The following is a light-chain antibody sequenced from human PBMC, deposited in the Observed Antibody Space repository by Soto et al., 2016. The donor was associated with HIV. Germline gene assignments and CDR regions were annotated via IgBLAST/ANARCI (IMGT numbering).Light chain of an antibody. J-gene: IGKJ1*01. CDR3: QQYKSYRT. Sequence: DIQMTQSPSTLSASVGDRVTITCRASQSISSWLAWYHQKPGKAPKLLIYKASSLESGVPSRFSGSGSGTEFTLTISSLQPDDFATYYCQQYKSYRTFGQG. CDR1: QSISSW. CDR2: KAS. V-gene: IGKV1-5*03.